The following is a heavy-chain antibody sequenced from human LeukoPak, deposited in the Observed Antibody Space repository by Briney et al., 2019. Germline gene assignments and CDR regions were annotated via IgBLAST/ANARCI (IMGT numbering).Heavy chain of an antibody. CDR2: IETSGDNT. J-gene: IGHJ4*02. D-gene: IGHD6-19*01. Sequence: PGGSVRLSCAASGFTFRTYAMSWVRQAPGKGLEWVSTIETSGDNTYYADSVKGRFTVSRDNSKNTLYLQMNRLRAEDTAVYYCAKVAPYSSPLGNFDSCGQGTLVTVSS. CDR1: GFTFRTYA. V-gene: IGHV3-23*05. CDR3: AKVAPYSSPLGNFDS.